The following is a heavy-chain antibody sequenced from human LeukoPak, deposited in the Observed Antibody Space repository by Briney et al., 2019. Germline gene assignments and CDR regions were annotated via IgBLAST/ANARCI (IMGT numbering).Heavy chain of an antibody. CDR3: VKHGIGWSFDY. CDR1: SASTSNYY. J-gene: IGHJ4*02. CDR2: IQNTGDT. D-gene: IGHD6-19*01. V-gene: IGHV4-59*01. Sequence: SETLSLTCTVASASTSNYYWGCIRQSPGKGLEWIGYIQNTGDTTYNPSLKSRVSISKDMSNNQFSLQFRSVTAADTAVNYCVKHGIGWSFDYWGQGTLVTVSS.